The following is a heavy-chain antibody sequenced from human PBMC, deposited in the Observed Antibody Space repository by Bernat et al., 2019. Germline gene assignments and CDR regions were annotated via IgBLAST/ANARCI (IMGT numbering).Heavy chain of an antibody. CDR1: GFTFSSYA. CDR2: ISGSGGST. CDR3: AKISDIVVVPAASQTDLLWFGEPYFDY. D-gene: IGHD2-2*01. V-gene: IGHV3-23*01. J-gene: IGHJ4*02. Sequence: EVQLLESGGGLVQPGGSLRLSCAASGFTFSSYAMSWVRQAPGKGLEWVSAISGSGGSTYYADSVKGRFTISRDNSKNTLYLQMNSLRAEDTAVYYCAKISDIVVVPAASQTDLLWFGEPYFDYWGQGTLVTVSS.